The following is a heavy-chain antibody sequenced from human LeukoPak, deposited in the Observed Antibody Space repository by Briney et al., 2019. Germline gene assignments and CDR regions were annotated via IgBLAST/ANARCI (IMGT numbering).Heavy chain of an antibody. V-gene: IGHV3-21*04. J-gene: IGHJ4*02. CDR2: IFPSSDEI. CDR3: ATYRQIQVPFEF. Sequence: GGSLRVYCAVPGFKFSRYSMNWVRQAPGKGLEWVSSIFPSSDEIHYADSVKGRFTISRDNSRSTLSLQMDSLRAEDTATYYCATYRQIQVPFEFWGQGTLVTVSS. D-gene: IGHD5-18*01. CDR1: GFKFSRYS.